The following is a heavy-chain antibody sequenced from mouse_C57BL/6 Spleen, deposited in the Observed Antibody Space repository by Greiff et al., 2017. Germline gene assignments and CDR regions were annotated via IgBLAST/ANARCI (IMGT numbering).Heavy chain of an antibody. J-gene: IGHJ3*01. V-gene: IGHV1-18*01. D-gene: IGHD2-3*01. CDR2: INPNNGGT. CDR1: GYTFTDYN. CDR3: ARRDAFYDGYYGFAY. Sequence: QLQQSGPELVKPGASVMIPCKASGYTFTDYNMDWVKQSHGKSLEWIGDINPNNGGTIYNQKFKGKATLTVDKSSSTAYMELRSLTSEDTAVYYCARRDAFYDGYYGFAYWGQGTLVTVSA.